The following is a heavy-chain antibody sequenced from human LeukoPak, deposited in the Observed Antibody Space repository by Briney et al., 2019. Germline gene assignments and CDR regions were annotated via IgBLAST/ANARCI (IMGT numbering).Heavy chain of an antibody. D-gene: IGHD5-12*01. CDR3: ARLLVAADAFDI. CDR2: MNPNSANT. CDR1: GYTFTSYD. V-gene: IGHV1-8*03. J-gene: IGHJ3*02. Sequence: ASVKVSCKASGYTFTSYDINWVRQATGQGLEWMGWMNPNSANTGYAQKFQGRVTITSNTSISTAYMELSSLRSEDTAVYYCARLLVAADAFDIWGQGTMVTVSS.